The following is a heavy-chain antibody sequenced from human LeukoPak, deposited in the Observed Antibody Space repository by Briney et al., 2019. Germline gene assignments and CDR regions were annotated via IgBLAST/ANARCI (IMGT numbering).Heavy chain of an antibody. CDR2: IYTSGST. D-gene: IGHD1-26*01. Sequence: SETLSLTCTVSGGSISTYHWSWIRQPPGKGLEWIGYIYTSGSTNYNPSLKSRVTISVDTSKNQFSLKLSSVTAADTAVYYCAGIVGATTQQFDYWGQGTLVTVSS. J-gene: IGHJ4*02. CDR1: GGSISTYH. V-gene: IGHV4-4*09. CDR3: AGIVGATTQQFDY.